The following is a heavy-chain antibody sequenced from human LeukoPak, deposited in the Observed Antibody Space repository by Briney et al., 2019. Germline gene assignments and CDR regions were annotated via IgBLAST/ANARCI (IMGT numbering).Heavy chain of an antibody. CDR2: IDPNTGGT. CDR3: ASLYDIVGTTVDY. Sequence: ASVKASCTTSGYTFTNYYIHWVRQAPGQGLEWMGRIDPNTGGTKSAKNFQGRVTMTRDTSISTAYMALSGLRSDDTAVYYCASLYDIVGTTVDYWGQGTLVTVSS. J-gene: IGHJ4*02. CDR1: GYTFTNYY. V-gene: IGHV1-2*06. D-gene: IGHD1-26*01.